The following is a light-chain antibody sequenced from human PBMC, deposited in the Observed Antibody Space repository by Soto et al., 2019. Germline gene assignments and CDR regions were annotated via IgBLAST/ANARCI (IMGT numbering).Light chain of an antibody. J-gene: IGKJ1*01. Sequence: EIVLTQSPGTLSLSPGERATLSCRASQRVKSDALAWYQRKPGQPPRLLLWGASNRATDIPYRFSGSGSGTDFTPTPTGPEPVAVAVYYCQHYGRSSRTFGQGNRVE. V-gene: IGKV3-20*01. CDR2: GAS. CDR3: QHYGRSSRT. CDR1: QRVKSDA.